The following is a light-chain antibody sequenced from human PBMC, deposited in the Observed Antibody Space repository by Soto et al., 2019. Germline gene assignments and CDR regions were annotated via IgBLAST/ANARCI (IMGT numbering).Light chain of an antibody. J-gene: IGLJ1*01. CDR1: SSDVGGNKY. CDR2: DVS. Sequence: QSALTQPASVSGSPGQSITISCTGTSSDVGGNKYVSWYQHYPGKAPKLLICDVSNRPSGVSNRFSGSKSCNTASLTISGLQAEDEADYYCSAFTGTTYVFGTGTKLTVL. CDR3: SAFTGTTYV. V-gene: IGLV2-14*03.